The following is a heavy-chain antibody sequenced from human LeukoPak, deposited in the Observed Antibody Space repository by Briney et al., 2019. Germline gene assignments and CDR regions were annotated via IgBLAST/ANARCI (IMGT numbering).Heavy chain of an antibody. D-gene: IGHD2-2*01. Sequence: GGSLRLSCAASGFAFSSYAMTWVRQAPGKGLEWVANIKQDGSEKYYVDSVKGRFTISRDNAKNSLYLQMNSLRAGDTAVYYCARGRRQYCSSTSCPRPYYYYYMDVWGKGTTVTVSS. CDR2: IKQDGSEK. CDR1: GFAFSSYA. CDR3: ARGRRQYCSSTSCPRPYYYYYMDV. J-gene: IGHJ6*03. V-gene: IGHV3-7*04.